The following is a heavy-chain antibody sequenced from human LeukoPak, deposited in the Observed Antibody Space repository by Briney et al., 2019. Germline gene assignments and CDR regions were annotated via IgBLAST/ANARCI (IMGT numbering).Heavy chain of an antibody. J-gene: IGHJ4*02. V-gene: IGHV3-48*01. CDR1: GFTFRSYS. Sequence: GGSLRLSCAASGFTFRSYSMNWVRQAPGKGLEWVSYISSSGRTIYYADSVKDRFTISRDNAKNSLFLQMNSLRAEDTAVYYCTRPQPYDYWGQGTLVTVSS. D-gene: IGHD5-18*01. CDR3: TRPQPYDY. CDR2: ISSSGRTI.